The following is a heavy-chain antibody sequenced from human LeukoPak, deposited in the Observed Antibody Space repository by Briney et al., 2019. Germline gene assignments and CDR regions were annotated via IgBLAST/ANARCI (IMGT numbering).Heavy chain of an antibody. CDR2: NSHTGRT. J-gene: IGHJ4*02. V-gene: IGHV4-34*01. D-gene: IGHD3-22*01. CDR3: ARAYDSSGKYFDY. Sequence: PSETLSLTCAVQGGFFGGYYWTWIRQPPGKGLEWIGDNSHTGRTSYNPSLKSRVTISVDTSKSQFSLELSSVTAADTAIDYCARAYDSSGKYFDYWGQGTLVTVSS. CDR1: GGFFGGYY.